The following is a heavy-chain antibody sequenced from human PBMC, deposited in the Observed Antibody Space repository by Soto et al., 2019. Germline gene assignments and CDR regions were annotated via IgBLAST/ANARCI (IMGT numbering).Heavy chain of an antibody. V-gene: IGHV3-33*01. CDR2: IWYDGSNK. D-gene: IGHD1-26*01. Sequence: PGGSLRLSCAASGFTFSSYGMHWVRQAPGKGLEWVAVIWYDGSNKYYADSVKGRFTISRDNSKNTLYLQMNSLRAEDTAVHYCARDQWELLGFDYWGQGTLVTVSS. CDR1: GFTFSSYG. CDR3: ARDQWELLGFDY. J-gene: IGHJ4*02.